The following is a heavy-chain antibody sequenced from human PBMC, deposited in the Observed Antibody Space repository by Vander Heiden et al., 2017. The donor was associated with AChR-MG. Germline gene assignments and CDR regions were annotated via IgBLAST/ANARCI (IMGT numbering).Heavy chain of an antibody. D-gene: IGHD3-22*01. CDR2: IYTSGIT. V-gene: IGHV4-61*02. J-gene: IGHJ6*02. CDR1: GGSISSGSNY. CDR3: ARGTAYYYDSSGYYYYYYGMDV. Sequence: QLQLQASGPGLVKPSQTLSPTCTASGGSISSGSNYWRWIRQPAGKGLKWSGRIYTSGITNYNPPLKSRVTIAVDTSKNQFSLKLSSVTAADTAVYYCARGTAYYYDSSGYYYYYYGMDVWGQGTTVTVSS.